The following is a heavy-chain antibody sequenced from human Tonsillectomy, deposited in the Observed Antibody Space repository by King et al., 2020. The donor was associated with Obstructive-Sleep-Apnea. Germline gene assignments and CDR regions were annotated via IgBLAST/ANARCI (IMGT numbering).Heavy chain of an antibody. J-gene: IGHJ5*02. CDR1: GGSISSGDYY. V-gene: IGHV4-31*03. D-gene: IGHD3-10*01. CDR2: ISYSGST. Sequence: VQLQESGPGLVKPSQTLSLTCTISGGSISSGDYYWSWIRQHPGKALEWIGYISYSGSTYYNPSLKSRVTISVDTSKNQFSLKLNSVTAADTAAYYWAGTYGSGVDWFDPWGQGTLVTVSS. CDR3: AGTYGSGVDWFDP.